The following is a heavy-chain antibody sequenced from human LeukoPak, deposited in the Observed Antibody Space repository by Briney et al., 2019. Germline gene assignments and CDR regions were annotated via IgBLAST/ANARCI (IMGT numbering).Heavy chain of an antibody. CDR2: ISGSGGST. D-gene: IGHD6-19*01. Sequence: PGGSLRLSCAASGFTFSSYATSWVRQAPGKGLEWVSAISGSGGSTYYADSVKGRFTISRDNSKNTLYLQMNSLRAEDTAVYYCATTGYSSGWYLDYWGQGTLVTVSS. CDR1: GFTFSSYA. CDR3: ATTGYSSGWYLDY. V-gene: IGHV3-23*01. J-gene: IGHJ4*02.